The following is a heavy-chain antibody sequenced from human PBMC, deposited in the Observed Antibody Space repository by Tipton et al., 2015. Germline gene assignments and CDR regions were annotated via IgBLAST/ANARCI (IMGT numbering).Heavy chain of an antibody. J-gene: IGHJ6*02. D-gene: IGHD5-24*01. CDR3: ARDLEHGMDV. Sequence: LRLSCAASGFTFSSYEMNWVRQAPGKGLEWVGYISYSGSTHYNPSLKRRVTISLDTSKNQFSLTLNSVTAADTAVYYCARDLEHGMDVRGQGTTVTVSS. CDR2: ISYSGST. V-gene: IGHV4-59*01. CDR1: GFTFSSYE.